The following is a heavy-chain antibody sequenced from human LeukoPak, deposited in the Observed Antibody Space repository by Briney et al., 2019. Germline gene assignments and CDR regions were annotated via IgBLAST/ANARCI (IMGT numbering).Heavy chain of an antibody. Sequence: EASVKVSCKASGYTFTSYDINWVRQATGQGLEWMGWMNPNSGNTGYAQKFQGRVTMTRNTSISTAYMELSSLRSEDTAVYYCARGGGVRSSWFVIGSNYYYYGMDVWGQGPRSPSP. J-gene: IGHJ6*02. V-gene: IGHV1-8*01. CDR2: MNPNSGNT. CDR1: GYTFTSYD. D-gene: IGHD6-13*01. CDR3: ARGGGVRSSWFVIGSNYYYYGMDV.